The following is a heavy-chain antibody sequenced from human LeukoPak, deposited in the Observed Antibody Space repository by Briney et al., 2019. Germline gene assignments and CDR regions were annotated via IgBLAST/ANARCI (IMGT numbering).Heavy chain of an antibody. D-gene: IGHD6-19*01. J-gene: IGHJ6*02. CDR2: INSDGSST. CDR1: GFTFSSYW. CDR3: ASADIAVAGTVNYYYGMDV. V-gene: IGHV3-74*01. Sequence: GGSLRLSCAASGFTFSSYWMHWVRQAPGKGLVWVSRINSDGSSTSYADSVKGRFTFSRDNAKNTLYLQMNSLRAEDTAVYYCASADIAVAGTVNYYYGMDVWGQGTTVTVSS.